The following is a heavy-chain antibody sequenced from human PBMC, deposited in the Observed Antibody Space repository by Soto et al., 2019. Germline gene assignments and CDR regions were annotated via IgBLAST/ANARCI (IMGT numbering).Heavy chain of an antibody. CDR2: IIPMFGTA. Sequence: QVQLVQSGAEVKKPESSVKVSCKAPGGTFSTYAISWVRQAPGQGLEWMGGIIPMFGTANYAQRFQDRVTITADESTNTVYMEQSSLRSEDTAVYFYASGRQQCLRRINNGYSGWGQGTLVTVSS. J-gene: IGHJ4*02. V-gene: IGHV1-69*12. CDR3: ASGRQQCLRRINNGYSG. CDR1: GGTFSTYA. D-gene: IGHD5-12*01.